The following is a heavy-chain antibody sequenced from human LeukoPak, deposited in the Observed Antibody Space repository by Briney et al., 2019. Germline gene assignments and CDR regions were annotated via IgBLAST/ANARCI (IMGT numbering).Heavy chain of an antibody. Sequence: SETLSLTCAVYSGSFSGYYWSWIRQPPGKGLEWIGEINHNGSTNYNPSLKSRVTISVDTSKNQFSLKLSSVTAADTAVYYCARGGVWKSPFDSFDIWGQGTMVTVSS. CDR1: SGSFSGYY. J-gene: IGHJ3*02. V-gene: IGHV4-34*01. D-gene: IGHD3-16*01. CDR3: ARGGVWKSPFDSFDI. CDR2: INHNGST.